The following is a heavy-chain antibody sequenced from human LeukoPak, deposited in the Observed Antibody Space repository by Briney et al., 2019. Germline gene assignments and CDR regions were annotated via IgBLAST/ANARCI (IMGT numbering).Heavy chain of an antibody. CDR2: IIPIFGTA. Sequence: SVKVSCKASGYTFTSYYMHWVRQAPGQGLEWMGGIIPIFGTANYAQKFQGRVTITTDESTSTAYMELSSLRSEDTAVYYCARGRWIQLWSSYYYYYMDVWGKGTTVTVSS. CDR3: ARGRWIQLWSSYYYYYMDV. CDR1: GYTFTSYY. D-gene: IGHD5-18*01. V-gene: IGHV1-69*05. J-gene: IGHJ6*03.